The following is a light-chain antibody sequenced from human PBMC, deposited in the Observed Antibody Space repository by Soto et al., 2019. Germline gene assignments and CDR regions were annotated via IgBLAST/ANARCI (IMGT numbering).Light chain of an antibody. Sequence: EIVMTQSPATLSVSPGERATLSCRASQSVRGNLAWYQQKPGQSPRLLIFGASTRATGVPDRFSGSGSGAEFILTISSLQSEDFATYYCQQSYSTPWTFGQGTKVEIK. J-gene: IGKJ1*01. CDR2: GAS. V-gene: IGKV3-15*01. CDR1: QSVRGN. CDR3: QQSYSTPWT.